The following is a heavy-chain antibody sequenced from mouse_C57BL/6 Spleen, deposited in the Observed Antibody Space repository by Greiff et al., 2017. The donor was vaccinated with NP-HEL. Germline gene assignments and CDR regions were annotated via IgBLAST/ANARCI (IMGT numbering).Heavy chain of an antibody. CDR2: IYPGDGDT. V-gene: IGHV1-82*01. J-gene: IGHJ1*03. D-gene: IGHD1-1*01. CDR3: ARPSITTVVATRGYFDV. Sequence: QVQLQQSGPELVKPGASVKISCKASGYAFSSSWMNWVKQRPGKGLEWIGRIYPGDGDTNYNGKFKGKATLTADKSSSTAYMQLSSLTSEDSAVYFCARPSITTVVATRGYFDVWGTGTTVTVSS. CDR1: GYAFSSSW.